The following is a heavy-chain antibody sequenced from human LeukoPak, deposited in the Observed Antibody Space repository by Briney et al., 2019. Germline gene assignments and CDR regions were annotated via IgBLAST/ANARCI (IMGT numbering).Heavy chain of an antibody. Sequence: ASVKVSCKASGYTFTSYGISWVRQAPGQGREWMGWISAYNGNTNYAQKLQGRVTMTTDTSTSTAYMELRSLRSDDTAVYYCARVGITMVRGVTDWFDPWGQGTLVTVSS. CDR1: GYTFTSYG. D-gene: IGHD3-10*01. CDR3: ARVGITMVRGVTDWFDP. J-gene: IGHJ5*02. CDR2: ISAYNGNT. V-gene: IGHV1-18*01.